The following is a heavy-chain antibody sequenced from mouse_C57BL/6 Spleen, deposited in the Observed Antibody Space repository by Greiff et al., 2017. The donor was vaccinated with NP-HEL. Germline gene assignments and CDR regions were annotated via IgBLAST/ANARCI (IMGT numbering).Heavy chain of an antibody. CDR2: INPGSGGT. Sequence: VQLQQSGAELVRPGTSVKVSCKASGYAFTNYLIEWVKQRPGQGLEWIGVINPGSGGTNYNEKFKGKATLTADQSSSSPYIQLSSLTSEVSPFSFSARRTSCEGAAYWGQGTLVTVSA. CDR3: ARRTSCEGAAY. J-gene: IGHJ3*01. CDR1: GYAFTNYL. V-gene: IGHV1-54*01. D-gene: IGHD6-1*01.